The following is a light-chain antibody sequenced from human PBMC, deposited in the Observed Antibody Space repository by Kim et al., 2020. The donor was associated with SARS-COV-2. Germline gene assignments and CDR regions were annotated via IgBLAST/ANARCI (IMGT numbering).Light chain of an antibody. CDR2: DVS. J-gene: IGLJ1*01. V-gene: IGLV2-14*03. CDR1: SSDVGGYDY. Sequence: QSALTQPASVSGSPGQSITISCTGTSSDVGGYDYVSWYQQHPDEAPKVMIYDVSNRPSGVSDRFSGSKSGITASLTISGLQAEDEADYYCSSYTSSSLYVFGTGTKVTVL. CDR3: SSYTSSSLYV.